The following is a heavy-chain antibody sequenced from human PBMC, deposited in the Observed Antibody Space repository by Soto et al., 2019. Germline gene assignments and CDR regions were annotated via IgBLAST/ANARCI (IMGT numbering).Heavy chain of an antibody. CDR2: IYYRGST. D-gene: IGHD3-10*01. Sequence: QVQLQESGPGLVKPSDTLSLTCAVSGYSISSSNWWGWIRQPPGKGLEWIGYIYYRGSTDYNPSLKRRVTMSVDTSKTQSSLKLSSVPAVDTAVYYCARGVRLEAFDIWGQGTMVTVSS. CDR1: GYSISSSNW. CDR3: ARGVRLEAFDI. V-gene: IGHV4-28*03. J-gene: IGHJ3*02.